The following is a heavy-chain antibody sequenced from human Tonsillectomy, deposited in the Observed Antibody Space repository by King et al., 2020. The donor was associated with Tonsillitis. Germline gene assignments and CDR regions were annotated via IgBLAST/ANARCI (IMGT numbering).Heavy chain of an antibody. V-gene: IGHV3-21*01. CDR2: ISSSSSYI. Sequence: VQLVESGGGLVKPGGSLRLSCAASGFTFSSYSMNWVHQAPGKGLEWVSSISSSSSYIYYADSVKGRFTISRDNAKNSLYLQMNSLRAEDTAVYYCARDQASYSTYFDYWGQGTLVTVSS. CDR3: ARDQASYSTYFDY. D-gene: IGHD2/OR15-2a*01. CDR1: GFTFSSYS. J-gene: IGHJ4*02.